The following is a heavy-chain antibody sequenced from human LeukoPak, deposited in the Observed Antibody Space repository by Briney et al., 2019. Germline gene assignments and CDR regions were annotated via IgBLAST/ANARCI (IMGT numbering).Heavy chain of an antibody. J-gene: IGHJ4*02. D-gene: IGHD2-15*01. CDR3: ARVGGLYCSGGSCYSDSFDY. V-gene: IGHV4-59*11. CDR2: IYYSGST. Sequence: SETLSLTCTVSGGPISSLYWTWIRQPPGKGLEWIGYIYYSGSTYYNPSLKSRVTISVDTSKNQFSLKLSSVTAADTAVYYCARVGGLYCSGGSCYSDSFDYWGQGTLVTVSS. CDR1: GGPISSLY.